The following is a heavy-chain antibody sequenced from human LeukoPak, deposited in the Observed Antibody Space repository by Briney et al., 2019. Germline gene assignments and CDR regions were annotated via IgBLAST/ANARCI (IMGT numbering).Heavy chain of an antibody. CDR3: VQFELDY. CDR1: GYTFTSYD. J-gene: IGHJ4*02. Sequence: ASVKVSCKASGYTFTSYDINWVRQATGQGLEWMGWMNPNSGNTGYAQKFQGRVTMTRDMSTSTVYMELSSLRSEDTAVYYCVQFELDYWGQGTLVTVSS. V-gene: IGHV1-8*01. CDR2: MNPNSGNT. D-gene: IGHD1-7*01.